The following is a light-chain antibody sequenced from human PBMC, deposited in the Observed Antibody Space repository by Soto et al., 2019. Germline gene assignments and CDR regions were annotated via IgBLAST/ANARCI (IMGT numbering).Light chain of an antibody. CDR1: QSVTSSY. CDR2: GAS. V-gene: IGKV3-20*01. CDR3: QQYGNTPRT. J-gene: IGKJ1*01. Sequence: DILLTQSPGTLSLSPGERATLSCRASQSVTSSYLAWYQHKPGQAPRLPIYGASSRATGIPDRFSGSESGTDFTLTICRLEPEDFAVYFCQQYGNTPRTFGQGTKVEIK.